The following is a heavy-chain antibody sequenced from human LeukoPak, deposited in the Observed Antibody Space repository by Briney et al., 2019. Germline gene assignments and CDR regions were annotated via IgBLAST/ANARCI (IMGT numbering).Heavy chain of an antibody. Sequence: SETLSLTCTVSGGSISSYNWNWIRQPPGKGLEWIGNIYYTGSTNYNPSFKGRVTISIDTSKNQFSLKLSSVTAADTAVFYCARGASGWYWIDYWGLGTLVTVSS. V-gene: IGHV4-59*01. CDR2: IYYTGST. CDR1: GGSISSYN. D-gene: IGHD6-19*01. J-gene: IGHJ4*02. CDR3: ARGASGWYWIDY.